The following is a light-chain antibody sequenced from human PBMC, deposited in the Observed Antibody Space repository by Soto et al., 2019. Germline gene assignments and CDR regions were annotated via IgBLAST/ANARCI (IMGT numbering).Light chain of an antibody. CDR3: QQYNSYLIT. J-gene: IGKJ4*01. CDR1: QSISSW. V-gene: IGKV1-5*03. CDR2: KAS. Sequence: DIQMTQSPSTLSASVGDRVTITCRASQSISSWLAWYQQKPGKAPKLLIYKASSLESGVPSRFSGSGSGTELTLTISSLHPDDFATYYCQQYNSYLITFGGGTKVEIK.